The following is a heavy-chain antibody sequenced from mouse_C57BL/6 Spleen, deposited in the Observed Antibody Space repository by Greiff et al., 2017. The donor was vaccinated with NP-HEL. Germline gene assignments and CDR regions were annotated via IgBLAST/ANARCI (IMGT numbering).Heavy chain of an antibody. CDR3: ARGYYSNYGGFSWFAY. V-gene: IGHV1-80*01. D-gene: IGHD2-5*01. J-gene: IGHJ3*01. CDR1: GYAFSSYW. Sequence: QVQLQQSGAELVKPGASVKISCKASGYAFSSYWMNWVKQRPGKGLEWIGQIYPGDGDTNYNGKFKGKATLTADKSSSTAYMQLSSLTSEDAAVYFCARGYYSNYGGFSWFAYWGQGTLVTVSA. CDR2: IYPGDGDT.